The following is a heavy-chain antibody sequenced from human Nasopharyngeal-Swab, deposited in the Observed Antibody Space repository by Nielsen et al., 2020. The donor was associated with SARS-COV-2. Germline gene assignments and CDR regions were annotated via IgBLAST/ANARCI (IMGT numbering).Heavy chain of an antibody. Sequence: GESLKISCAASGFTFSSYWMSWVRQAPGKGLEWVANIKQDGSEKFYVDSVKGRFTISRDNAKNSLYLQMNSLRAEDTAVYYCAGGDYYDSSGDYVDAFDIWGQGTMVTVS. CDR2: IKQDGSEK. CDR1: GFTFSSYW. CDR3: AGGDYYDSSGDYVDAFDI. J-gene: IGHJ3*02. V-gene: IGHV3-7*03. D-gene: IGHD3-22*01.